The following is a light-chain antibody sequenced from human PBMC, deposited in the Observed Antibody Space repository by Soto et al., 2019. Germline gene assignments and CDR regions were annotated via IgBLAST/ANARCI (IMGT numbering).Light chain of an antibody. J-gene: IGLJ1*01. Sequence: QSVLTQPPSASGTPGQRVTISCSGSSSNIGSNFVCWYRQLPGTAHKLLIYSNNQRPSGVPDRFSGSKSGTSASLAISGLRSEDEADYYCAAWDDSLSAYVFGTATKLTVL. CDR1: SSNIGSNF. CDR3: AAWDDSLSAYV. CDR2: SNN. V-gene: IGLV1-47*02.